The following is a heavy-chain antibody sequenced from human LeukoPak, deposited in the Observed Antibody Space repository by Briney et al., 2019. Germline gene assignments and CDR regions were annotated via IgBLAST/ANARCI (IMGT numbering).Heavy chain of an antibody. J-gene: IGHJ4*02. CDR2: LSTSGGST. V-gene: IGHV3-23*01. Sequence: PGGSLRLSCAASGFTFSSYAMSWVRQAPGKGLEWVSGLSTSGGSTYYADSVKGRFTISRDNSKNTLYLQMNSLRAEDTAVYYCAKEECSSTRCYYFDYWGQGTLVTVSS. CDR1: GFTFSSYA. CDR3: AKEECSSTRCYYFDY. D-gene: IGHD2-2*01.